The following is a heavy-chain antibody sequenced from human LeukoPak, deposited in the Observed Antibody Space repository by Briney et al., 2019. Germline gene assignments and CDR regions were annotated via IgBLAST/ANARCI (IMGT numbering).Heavy chain of an antibody. CDR3: AAHYYGSGSYIASGAFDI. CDR1: GYTFTSYA. V-gene: IGHV1-3*01. D-gene: IGHD3-10*01. J-gene: IGHJ3*02. Sequence: ASVKVSCKASGYTFTSYAMHWVRQAPGQRLEWMGWINAGNGNTKYSQKFQGRVTITRDTSASTAYMELSSLRSEDTAAYYCAAHYYGSGSYIASGAFDIWGQGTMVTVSS. CDR2: INAGNGNT.